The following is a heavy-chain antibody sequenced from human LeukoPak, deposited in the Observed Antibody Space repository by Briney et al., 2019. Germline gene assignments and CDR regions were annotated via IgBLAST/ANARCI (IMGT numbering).Heavy chain of an antibody. V-gene: IGHV3-9*01. Sequence: PGGSLRLSCAASGFTFDDYAMHWVRQAPGKGLEWVSGISWNSGSIGYADSVKGRFTISRDNAKNSLYLQMNSLRAEDTAVYYCARDPYSGSPGYWGQGTLVTVSS. D-gene: IGHD1-26*01. J-gene: IGHJ4*02. CDR1: GFTFDDYA. CDR2: ISWNSGSI. CDR3: ARDPYSGSPGY.